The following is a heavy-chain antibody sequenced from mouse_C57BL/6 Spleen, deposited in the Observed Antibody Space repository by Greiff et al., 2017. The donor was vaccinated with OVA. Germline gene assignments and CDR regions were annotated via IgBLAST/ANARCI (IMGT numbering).Heavy chain of an antibody. J-gene: IGHJ4*01. CDR3: AKSGTTAMDY. V-gene: IGHV5-4*03. CDR1: GCTFSSYA. CDR2: ISAGGSYT. Sequence: EVKLMESGGGLVKPGGSLKLSCAASGCTFSSYAMSWVRQTPEKRLEWVATISAGGSYTYYPDNVKGRFTISRDNAKNNLYLQMSHLKSEDTAVYYCAKSGTTAMDYWGQGTSVTVSS. D-gene: IGHD1-1*01.